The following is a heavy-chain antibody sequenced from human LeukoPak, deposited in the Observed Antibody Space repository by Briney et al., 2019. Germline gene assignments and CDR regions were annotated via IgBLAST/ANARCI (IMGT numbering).Heavy chain of an antibody. CDR1: GGSISSDY. Sequence: SETLSLTCTVSGGSISSDYWSWIRQPPGKGLEWIGYIYYSGSTNYNPSLKSRVTISVDTSKNQFSLRPSSVTAADTAVYYCARGPKEYCIGSSCYDAFDIWGQGTMVIVSS. CDR3: ARGPKEYCIGSSCYDAFDI. CDR2: IYYSGST. V-gene: IGHV4-59*01. J-gene: IGHJ3*02. D-gene: IGHD2-15*01.